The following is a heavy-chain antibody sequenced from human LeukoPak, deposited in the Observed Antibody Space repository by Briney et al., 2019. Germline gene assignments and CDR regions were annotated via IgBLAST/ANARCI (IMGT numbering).Heavy chain of an antibody. CDR1: GFTFSSYA. V-gene: IGHV3-64*01. Sequence: PGGSLRLSCAASGFTFSSYAMHWVRQAPGKGLEYVSAISSNGGSTYYANSVKGRFPISRDNSKNTLYLQMGSLRAEDMAVYYCARDLNSSRWGQGTLVTVSS. D-gene: IGHD2/OR15-2a*01. J-gene: IGHJ4*02. CDR2: ISSNGGST. CDR3: ARDLNSSR.